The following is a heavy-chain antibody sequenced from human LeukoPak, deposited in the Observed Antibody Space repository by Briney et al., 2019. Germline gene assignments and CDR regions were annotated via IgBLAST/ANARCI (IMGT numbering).Heavy chain of an antibody. CDR2: IYYSGSTYYSGST. D-gene: IGHD3-22*01. J-gene: IGHJ4*02. V-gene: IGHV4-59*01. Sequence: SETLSLTCTVSGGSISSYYWSWIRQPPGKGLEWIGHIYYSGSTYYSGSTYYNPSLKSRVTISVDTSKNQFSLKLSSVTAADTAVYYCARAPVSSHDSSGYPLFDYWGQGTLVSVSS. CDR1: GGSISSYY. CDR3: ARAPVSSHDSSGYPLFDY.